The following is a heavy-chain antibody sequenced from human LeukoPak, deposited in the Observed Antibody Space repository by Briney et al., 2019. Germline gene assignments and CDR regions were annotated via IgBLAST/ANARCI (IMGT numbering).Heavy chain of an antibody. D-gene: IGHD6-19*01. V-gene: IGHV3-23*01. CDR1: GFTFSTYG. Sequence: PGGSLRLSCAASGFTFSTYGMSWVRQAPGKGLEWVSSIRDSGAETYYADSVRGRFTISRDNSKNTLYLQMNSLRAEDTAVYYCAKERYISGWSDSFDYWGQGTLATVSS. CDR3: AKERYISGWSDSFDY. J-gene: IGHJ4*02. CDR2: IRDSGAET.